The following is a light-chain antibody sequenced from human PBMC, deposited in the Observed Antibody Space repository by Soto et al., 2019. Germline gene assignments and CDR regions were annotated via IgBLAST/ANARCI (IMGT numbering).Light chain of an antibody. CDR1: SSNIGSNT. CDR2: SNN. Sequence: QSVLTQPPSASGTPGQRVTISCSGSSSNIGSNTVNWYQQLPGAAPKLLIYSNNQRPSGVPDRFSGSKSGTSASLAISGLQSEDEADYYCAAWDDSLTAYYVFGTGTKVTVL. V-gene: IGLV1-44*01. J-gene: IGLJ1*01. CDR3: AAWDDSLTAYYV.